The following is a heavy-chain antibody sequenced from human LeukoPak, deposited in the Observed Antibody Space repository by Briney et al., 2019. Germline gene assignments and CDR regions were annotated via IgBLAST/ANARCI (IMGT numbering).Heavy chain of an antibody. CDR2: IYYSGST. CDR1: GGSISSYY. J-gene: IGHJ4*02. D-gene: IGHD6-25*01. V-gene: IGHV4-59*12. Sequence: SETLPLTCTVSGGSISSYYWSWIRQPPGKGLEWIGYIYYSGSTYYNPSLKSRVTISVDTSKNQFSLKLSSVTAADTAVYYCAREAAKSGFDYWGQGTLVTVSS. CDR3: AREAAKSGFDY.